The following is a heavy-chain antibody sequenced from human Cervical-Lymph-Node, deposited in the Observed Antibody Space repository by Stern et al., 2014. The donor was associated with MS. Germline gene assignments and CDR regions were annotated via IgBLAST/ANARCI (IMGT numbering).Heavy chain of an antibody. CDR2: VSTSGST. V-gene: IGHV4-61*02. CDR3: AIHGYDWSYFDF. Sequence: QVQLVESGPGLVKPSQTLSLTCTVSGDSMSSGSYYWSWIRQPAEKGLEWIGRVSTSGSTNYNPSLKRRATLSIDTSKDHFSPARSSVTAADTGVYYCAIHGYDWSYFDFWGQGTLVTVSS. CDR1: GDSMSSGSYY. D-gene: IGHD5-12*01. J-gene: IGHJ4*02.